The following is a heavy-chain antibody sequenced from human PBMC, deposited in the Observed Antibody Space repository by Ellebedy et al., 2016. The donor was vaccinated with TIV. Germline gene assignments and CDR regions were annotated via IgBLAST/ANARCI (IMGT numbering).Heavy chain of an antibody. J-gene: IGHJ2*01. CDR2: FDPEDGET. D-gene: IGHD3-16*01. Sequence: AASVKVSCKVSGYTLTELSIHWVRQAPGKGIEWMGGFDPEDGETIYAQKVKGRVTMTEDTSTDTAYMEISSLRSEDTAVYYCVTDLEDGNYVRFFDLWGRGTLVTVPS. CDR1: GYTLTELS. V-gene: IGHV1-24*01. CDR3: VTDLEDGNYVRFFDL.